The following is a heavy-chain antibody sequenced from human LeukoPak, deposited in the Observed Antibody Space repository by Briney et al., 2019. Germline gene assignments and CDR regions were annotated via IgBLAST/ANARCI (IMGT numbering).Heavy chain of an antibody. V-gene: IGHV4-59*01. CDR1: GGSISSYY. J-gene: IGHJ4*02. Sequence: TSETLSLTRTVSGGSISSYYWSWIRQPPGKGLEWIGYIYYSGSTNYNPSLKSRVTISVDTSKNQFSLKLSSVTAADTAVYYCARGVLEHFDYWGQGTLVTVSS. CDR2: IYYSGST. CDR3: ARGVLEHFDY. D-gene: IGHD1-1*01.